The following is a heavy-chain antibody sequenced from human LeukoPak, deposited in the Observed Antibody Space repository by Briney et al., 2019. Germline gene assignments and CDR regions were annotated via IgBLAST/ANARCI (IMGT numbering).Heavy chain of an antibody. Sequence: ASVKVSCKASGGTFSSYAISWVRQAPGQGLEWMGGIIPIFGTANYAQKFQRRVTITTDESTSTAYMELSSLRSEDTAVYYCARGGGSSSDLFGYGYVYYFDYWGQGTLVTVSS. D-gene: IGHD2-15*01. CDR1: GGTFSSYA. V-gene: IGHV1-69*05. CDR2: IIPIFGTA. J-gene: IGHJ4*02. CDR3: ARGGGSSSDLFGYGYVYYFDY.